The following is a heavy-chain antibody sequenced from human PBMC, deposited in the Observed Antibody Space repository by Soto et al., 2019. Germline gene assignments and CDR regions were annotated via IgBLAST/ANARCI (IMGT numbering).Heavy chain of an antibody. CDR1: GSIFSGYG. CDR2: IWYDGSNK. Sequence: QKYLVESGGGVVQPGGSLRLSCVASGSIFSGYGMHWVRQAPGKGLEWVAVIWYDGSNKYYADSVKSRFTISRDNSKNMLYLQMDSLRAEDTAVYYCARDGIGGTVFRGFCAYWGQGTLVTVSS. CDR3: ARDGIGGTVFRGFCAY. V-gene: IGHV3-33*01. J-gene: IGHJ4*02. D-gene: IGHD1-7*01.